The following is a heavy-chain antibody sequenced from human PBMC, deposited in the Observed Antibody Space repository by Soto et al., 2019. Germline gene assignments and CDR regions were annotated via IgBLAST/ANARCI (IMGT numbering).Heavy chain of an antibody. CDR2: IIPISVTT. D-gene: IGHD5-18*01. V-gene: IGHV1-69*01. CDR3: AASRWIQLWTADF. Sequence: QVHLVQSGAEVKKPGSSVKVSCKTSGGSFSKYSISWLRQAPGQGLEWMGGIIPISVTTHYAQRFQVRVTITADDLTTTSYMEVSSLKFEDTAVYYCAASRWIQLWTADFWGQGTRVTVSS. CDR1: GGSFSKYS. J-gene: IGHJ4*02.